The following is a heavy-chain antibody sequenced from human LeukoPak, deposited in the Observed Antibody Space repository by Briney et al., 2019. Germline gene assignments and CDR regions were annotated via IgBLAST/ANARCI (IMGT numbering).Heavy chain of an antibody. D-gene: IGHD2-2*01. CDR3: TRDPGLYQLLLWFDP. CDR2: MNPNSGNT. V-gene: IGHV1-8*01. CDR1: GYTFTSYD. Sequence: ASVKVSCKASGYTFTSYDINWVRQATGQGLEWMGWMNPNSGNTGYALKIPGRVTMTRNTSMSTAYMELRSLRSEDTAVYYCTRDPGLYQLLLWFDPWGQGTLVTVSS. J-gene: IGHJ5*02.